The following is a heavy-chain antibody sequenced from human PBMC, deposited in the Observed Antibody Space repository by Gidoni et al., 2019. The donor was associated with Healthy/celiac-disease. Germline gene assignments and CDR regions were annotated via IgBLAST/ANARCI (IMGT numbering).Heavy chain of an antibody. D-gene: IGHD6-13*01. CDR2: IYYSGST. Sequence: QLQLQESGPGLVKPSATLSLTCTVSGGSISSSSYYWGWIRQPPGKGLEWIGGIYYSGSTYYTPSLKSRVTISVDTSKNQFSLKLSSVTAADTAVYYCARNSPRIAAAGINAFDIWGQGTMVTVSS. J-gene: IGHJ3*02. CDR3: ARNSPRIAAAGINAFDI. CDR1: GGSISSSSYY. V-gene: IGHV4-39*01.